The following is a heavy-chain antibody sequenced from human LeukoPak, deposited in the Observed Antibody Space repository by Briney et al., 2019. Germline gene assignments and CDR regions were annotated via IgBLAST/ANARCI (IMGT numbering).Heavy chain of an antibody. CDR2: ISSAGTT. V-gene: IGHV3-66*01. CDR3: ARDLEAANTYYFDY. D-gene: IGHD6-13*01. J-gene: IGHJ4*02. Sequence: GGSLRLSCAASGFTVSSSYMSWVRQAPGKGLEWVSIISSAGTTYYADSVKGRFAISRDNSKNTVYLQVNSLRDEDTAVYYCARDLEAANTYYFDYWGQGTMVTVSS. CDR1: GFTVSSSY.